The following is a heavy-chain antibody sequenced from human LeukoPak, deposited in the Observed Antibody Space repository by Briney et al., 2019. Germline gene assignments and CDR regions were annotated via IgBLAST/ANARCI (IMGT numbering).Heavy chain of an antibody. CDR3: ARVAAPRRAFDP. D-gene: IGHD6-13*01. CDR1: GGSISSGGYY. Sequence: SQTLSLTCTVSGGSISSGGYYWSWIRQHPGKGLEWIGYIYYSGSTYYNPSLKSRFTISVDTSKNQLSLKLSSVTAADTAVYYCARVAAPRRAFDPWGQGTLVTVSS. J-gene: IGHJ5*02. CDR2: IYYSGST. V-gene: IGHV4-31*03.